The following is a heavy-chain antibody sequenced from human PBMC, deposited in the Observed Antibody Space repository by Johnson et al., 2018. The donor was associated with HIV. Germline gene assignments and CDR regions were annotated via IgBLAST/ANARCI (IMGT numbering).Heavy chain of an antibody. CDR1: GFTFSDYY. CDR2: IKQDGSEK. D-gene: IGHD3-10*01. CDR3: AREGFIPVLLRGGAFDI. V-gene: IGHV3-7*01. Sequence: VQLVESGGGLVKPGGSLRLSCAASGFTFSDYYMSWVRQAPGKGLEWVANIKQDGSEKYYVDSVKGRFTISRDNAKNSLYLQMNSLRAEDTAVYYCAREGFIPVLLRGGAFDIWGQGTMVTVSS. J-gene: IGHJ3*02.